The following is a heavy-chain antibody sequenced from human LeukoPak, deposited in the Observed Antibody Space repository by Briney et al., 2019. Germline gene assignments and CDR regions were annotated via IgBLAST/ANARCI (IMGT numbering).Heavy chain of an antibody. CDR2: ISSSSSTI. V-gene: IGHV3-48*04. Sequence: GGALRLSCAASGFTFSSYSMNWVRQAPGKGLEWGSYISSSSSTIYYADSVKGRFTISRDNAKKSLYLQISSLRAEETAWYNCATRPGYLDDRDYWGQGTLVTVSS. D-gene: IGHD3-9*01. J-gene: IGHJ4*02. CDR3: ATRPGYLDDRDY. CDR1: GFTFSSYS.